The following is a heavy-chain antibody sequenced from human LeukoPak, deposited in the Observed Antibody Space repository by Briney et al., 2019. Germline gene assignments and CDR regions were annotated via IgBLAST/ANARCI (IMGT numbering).Heavy chain of an antibody. J-gene: IGHJ4*02. Sequence: GGSLRLSCAASGFPFSNYAMSWVRQAPGKGLEWVSYIRSSGSTIYYADSVKGRFTISRDNAKNSLYLQMNSLRAEDTAVYYCARSSSVLWWYLDYWGQGTLVTVSS. D-gene: IGHD2-21*01. V-gene: IGHV3-48*03. CDR2: IRSSGSTI. CDR3: ARSSSVLWWYLDY. CDR1: GFPFSNYA.